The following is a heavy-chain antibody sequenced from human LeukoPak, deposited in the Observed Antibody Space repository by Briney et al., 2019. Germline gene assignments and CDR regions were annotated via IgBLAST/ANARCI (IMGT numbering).Heavy chain of an antibody. CDR2: ISYDGSDK. D-gene: IGHD3-9*01. CDR3: ARGGGGNSDFLTTYTGASLSFDY. J-gene: IGHJ4*02. V-gene: IGHV3-30*03. Sequence: GGSLRLSCAASRFTFSNYVMHWVRQAPGKGLEWVAVISYDGSDKYYADSVKGRFTISRDNSKNTLYLQMNRLGAEDTAVYFCARGGGGNSDFLTTYTGASLSFDYWGQGALVTVSS. CDR1: RFTFSNYV.